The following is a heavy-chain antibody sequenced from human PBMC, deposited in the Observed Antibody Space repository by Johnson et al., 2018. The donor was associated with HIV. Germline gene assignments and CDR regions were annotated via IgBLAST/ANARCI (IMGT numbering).Heavy chain of an antibody. J-gene: IGHJ3*02. Sequence: QVQVVESGGGVVQPGRSLRLSCAASGFTFSSYAMHWVRQAPGKGLEWVAVISYDGSNKYYADSVKGRFTISRDNSKNTLYLQMNSLRAEDTAVYYCTRETYFSDSFDIWGQGTMVTVFS. D-gene: IGHD3-3*01. CDR1: GFTFSSYA. CDR3: TRETYFSDSFDI. CDR2: ISYDGSNK. V-gene: IGHV3-30*04.